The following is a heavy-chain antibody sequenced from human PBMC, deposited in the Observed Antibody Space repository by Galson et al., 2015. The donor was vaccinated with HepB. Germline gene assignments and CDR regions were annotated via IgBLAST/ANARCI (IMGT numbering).Heavy chain of an antibody. CDR2: IDHSGSS. CDR1: GGSISSYY. D-gene: IGHD4-11*01. V-gene: IGHV4-59*01. CDR3: ARGSTVTTVNYFDS. J-gene: IGHJ4*02. Sequence: ETLSLTCTVSGGSISSYYWSWIRQSPEKALEWIAYIDHSGSSNYNPSLKSRVTISVDTSKSQFSLKLTSVTAADTAVYFCARGSTVTTVNYFDSWGQGTLVTVSA.